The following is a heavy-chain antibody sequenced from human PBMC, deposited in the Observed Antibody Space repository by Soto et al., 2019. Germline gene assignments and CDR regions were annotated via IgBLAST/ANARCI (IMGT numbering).Heavy chain of an antibody. J-gene: IGHJ4*02. D-gene: IGHD3-10*01. CDR2: IYWDDDK. CDR3: AHSLSGSGSYYNDYYFDY. CDR1: GFSLSTSGVG. V-gene: IGHV2-5*02. Sequence: GPTLVNPTQTLTLTCTFSGFSLSTSGVGVGWIRQPPGKALEWLALIYWDDDKRYSPSLKSRLTITKDTSKNQVVLTMTNMDPVDTATYYCAHSLSGSGSYYNDYYFDYWGQGTLVTVSS.